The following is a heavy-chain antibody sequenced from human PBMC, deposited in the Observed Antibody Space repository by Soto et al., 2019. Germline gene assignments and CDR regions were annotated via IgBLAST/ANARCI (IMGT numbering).Heavy chain of an antibody. CDR2: IWYDGSNK. V-gene: IGHV3-33*01. CDR1: GFTFSSYC. CDR3: ARATLADY. D-gene: IGHD4-17*01. J-gene: IGHJ4*02. Sequence: PRLSCAASGFTFSSYCMHWVRQAPGKGLEWVAVIWYDGSNKYYADSVKGRFTISRDNSKNTLYLQMNSLRAEDTAEDYCARATLADYWGQGTLVTVSS.